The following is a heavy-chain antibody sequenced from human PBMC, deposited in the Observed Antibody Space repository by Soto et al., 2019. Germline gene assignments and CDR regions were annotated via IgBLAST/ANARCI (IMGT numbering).Heavy chain of an antibody. CDR2: IGGTDGDSDGVP. D-gene: IGHD3-10*01. CDR1: GFILNNYA. J-gene: IGHJ6*02. CDR3: VTRGRNGGAFAF. Sequence: VQLLESGGDLVQPGGSLRLSCVASGFILNNYAMSWVRQAPGKGLEWVSTIGGTDGDSDGVPWYEDSVKGRFTISRDSSANTLFLRMDNLRAEDSALYYCVTRGRNGGAFAFWGQGTTVVVSS. V-gene: IGHV3-23*01.